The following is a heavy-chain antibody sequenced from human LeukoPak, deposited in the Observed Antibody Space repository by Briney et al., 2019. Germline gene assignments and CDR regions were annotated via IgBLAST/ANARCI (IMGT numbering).Heavy chain of an antibody. CDR2: IYYTGST. CDR3: ARGITFYDSRGLTPFDY. CDR1: GGSISSYY. D-gene: IGHD3-22*01. V-gene: IGHV4-59*01. J-gene: IGHJ4*02. Sequence: PSETLSLTCTVSGGSISSYYWSWIRQPPGKGLEWIGYIYYTGSTSYNPSLQSRLTISVDTSKNQFSLKLSSVTAADTAVYYCARGITFYDSRGLTPFDYWGQGTLVTVSS.